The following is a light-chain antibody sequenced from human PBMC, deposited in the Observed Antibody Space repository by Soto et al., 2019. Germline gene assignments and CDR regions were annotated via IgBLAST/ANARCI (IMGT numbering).Light chain of an antibody. Sequence: EIVMTQSPATLSVSPGEGATLSCRASQSIDTHLAWYQQKPGQAPRLLIYDASTRATGIPARFGGSGSGTEFTLRISSLQSEDFAIYYCQQYKNWRTFGQGTKV. CDR2: DAS. J-gene: IGKJ1*01. CDR3: QQYKNWRT. V-gene: IGKV3-15*01. CDR1: QSIDTH.